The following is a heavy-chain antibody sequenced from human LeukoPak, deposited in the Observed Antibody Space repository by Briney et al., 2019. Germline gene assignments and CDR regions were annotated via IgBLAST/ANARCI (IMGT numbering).Heavy chain of an antibody. Sequence: SETLSLTCTVSGYSISSGYYWGWIRQPPGKGLEWIGYIYYSGSTYYNPSLKSRVTISVDTSKNQFSLKLSSVTAADTAVYYCARVWGSGGSCYDYWGQGTLVTVSS. V-gene: IGHV4-38-2*02. D-gene: IGHD2-15*01. CDR3: ARVWGSGGSCYDY. CDR2: IYYSGST. CDR1: GYSISSGYY. J-gene: IGHJ4*02.